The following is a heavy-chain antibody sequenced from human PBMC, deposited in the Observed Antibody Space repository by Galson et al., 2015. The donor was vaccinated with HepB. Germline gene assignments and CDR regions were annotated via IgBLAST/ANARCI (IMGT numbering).Heavy chain of an antibody. J-gene: IGHJ5*02. CDR3: ARQEGYCSGGSCYGGIDP. V-gene: IGHV3-23*01. CDR1: GFTFSSFS. D-gene: IGHD2-15*01. CDR2: ISASGGST. Sequence: SLRLSCAVSGFTFSSFSMSWVRQAPGRGLQWVSLISASGGSTFYADSVKGRFTISRDNSKNTLYLQMNSLRAEDMAVYYCARQEGYCSGGSCYGGIDPWGQGTLVTVSS.